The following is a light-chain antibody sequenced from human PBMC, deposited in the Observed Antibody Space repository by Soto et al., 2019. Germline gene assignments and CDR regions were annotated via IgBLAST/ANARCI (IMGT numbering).Light chain of an antibody. J-gene: IGLJ3*02. CDR3: SSFVAGNNYWV. CDR2: EVT. V-gene: IGLV2-8*01. Sequence: QSALTQPASASGSPGRSVTISCTGTSSDVGGYDYVSWFQQHPGKAPKLIIYEVTKRPSGVPDRFSASKSGNTASLTVSGLQAEDEADYSCSSFVAGNNYWVFGGGTKVTVL. CDR1: SSDVGGYDY.